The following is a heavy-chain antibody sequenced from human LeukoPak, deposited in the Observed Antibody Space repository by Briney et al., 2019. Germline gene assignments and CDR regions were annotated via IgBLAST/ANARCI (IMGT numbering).Heavy chain of an antibody. Sequence: SETLSLTCTVSGGSISSSSYYWGWIRQPPGKGLEWIGSIYCSGSTYYNPSLKSRVTISVDTSKNQFSLKLSSVTAADTAVYYCAREGSGYSNYNWFDPWGQGTLVTVSS. CDR3: AREGSGYSNYNWFDP. V-gene: IGHV4-39*02. CDR1: GGSISSSSYY. J-gene: IGHJ5*02. CDR2: IYCSGST. D-gene: IGHD6-13*01.